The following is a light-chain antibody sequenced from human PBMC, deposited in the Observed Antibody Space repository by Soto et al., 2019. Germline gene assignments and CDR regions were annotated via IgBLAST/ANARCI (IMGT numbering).Light chain of an antibody. CDR1: SSDVGGYKY. CDR3: SSYTDSSNYV. Sequence: QSALTQPASVSGSPGQSITISCTGTSSDVGGYKYVSWYQQHPGKAPKLIIYEVSYRPSGVSNRFSGSKSGNTASLTISGLQAEDEADYYCSSYTDSSNYVFGTGTKVTVL. CDR2: EVS. J-gene: IGLJ1*01. V-gene: IGLV2-14*01.